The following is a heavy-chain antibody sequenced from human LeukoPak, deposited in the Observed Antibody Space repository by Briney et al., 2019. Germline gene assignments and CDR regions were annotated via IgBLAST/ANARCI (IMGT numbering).Heavy chain of an antibody. J-gene: IGHJ3*02. V-gene: IGHV4-59*01. Sequence: SETLSLTCTVSGGSISSYYWSWIRQPPGKGLEWIGYIYYSGSTNYNPSLKSRVTISVDTSKNQFSLKLSSVTAADTAVYYCARDRYFDAFDIWGQGTMVTVSS. D-gene: IGHD1-1*01. CDR2: IYYSGST. CDR1: GGSISSYY. CDR3: ARDRYFDAFDI.